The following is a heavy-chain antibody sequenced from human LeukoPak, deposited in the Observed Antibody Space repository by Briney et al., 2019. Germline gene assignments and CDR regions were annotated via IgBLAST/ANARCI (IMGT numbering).Heavy chain of an antibody. CDR3: ASPVVVTAIDWYFDL. Sequence: GRSLRLSCAASGFTFSSYAMHWVRQAPGKGLEWVAVISYDGSNKYYADSVKGRFTISRDNSKNTLYLQMNSLRAEDTAVYYCASPVVVTAIDWYFDLWGRGTLVTVSS. D-gene: IGHD2-21*02. CDR1: GFTFSSYA. CDR2: ISYDGSNK. J-gene: IGHJ2*01. V-gene: IGHV3-30-3*01.